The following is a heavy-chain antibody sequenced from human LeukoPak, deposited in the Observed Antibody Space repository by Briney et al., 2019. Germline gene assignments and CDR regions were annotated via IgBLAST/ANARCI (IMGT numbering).Heavy chain of an antibody. J-gene: IGHJ4*02. CDR2: IHTSGST. D-gene: IGHD6-19*01. V-gene: IGHV4-4*07. CDR3: ARGAMAVAGRVFDY. CDR1: GDSINTYY. Sequence: SETLSLTCTVSGDSINTYYWTWIRQPAGKGLEWIGRIHTSGSTNYNPSLKSRVAMSVETSKNQLFLKLSSLTAADTAVYYCARGAMAVAGRVFDYWGQGTLVTVSS.